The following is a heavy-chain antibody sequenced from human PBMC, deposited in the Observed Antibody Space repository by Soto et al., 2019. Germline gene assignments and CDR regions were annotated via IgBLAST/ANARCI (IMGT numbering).Heavy chain of an antibody. CDR3: VRGMNPLF. J-gene: IGHJ4*01. V-gene: IGHV3-21*06. CDR1: GFTLMTYT. CDR2: ISISSSDR. Sequence: PWGSLRLSCAASGFTLMTYTMNWVRQAPGKGLEWVSSISISSSDRYYADSVRGRFTISRDNAKNALYLQMNSLRADDTAVYFCVRGMNPLFGGQGTLVTVS.